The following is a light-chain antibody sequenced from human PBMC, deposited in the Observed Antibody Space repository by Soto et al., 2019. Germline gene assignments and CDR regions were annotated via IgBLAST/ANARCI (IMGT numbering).Light chain of an antibody. Sequence: DSVSTQSPGTVSLSTGEGDTLSCRASQSVSSTYLAWYQPNPGQAPRPLIYGASSRATGIPDRFSGSGSGTDFTLTISRLEPEDFAVYYCHQRNQFGQGTRLEIK. V-gene: IGKV3-20*01. CDR3: HQRNQ. CDR1: QSVSSTY. CDR2: GAS. J-gene: IGKJ5*01.